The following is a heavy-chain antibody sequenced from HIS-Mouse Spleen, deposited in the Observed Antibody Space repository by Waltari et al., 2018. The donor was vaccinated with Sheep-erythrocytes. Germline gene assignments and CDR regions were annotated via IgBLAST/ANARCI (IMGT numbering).Heavy chain of an antibody. J-gene: IGHJ4*02. Sequence: VSSISSSSSYIYYADSVKGRFTISRDNAKNSLYLQMNSLRAEDTAVYYCARVAAVTTYYFDYWGQGTLVTVSS. CDR2: ISSSSSYI. V-gene: IGHV3-21*01. CDR3: ARVAAVTTYYFDY. D-gene: IGHD4-17*01.